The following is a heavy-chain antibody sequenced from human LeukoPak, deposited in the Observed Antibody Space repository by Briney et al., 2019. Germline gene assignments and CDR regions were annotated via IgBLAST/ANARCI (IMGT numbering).Heavy chain of an antibody. D-gene: IGHD1-14*01. CDR1: GFTFSSFW. CDR3: VRLEHRFDY. Sequence: PGGSLRLSCAASGFTFSSFWMSWVRQAPGKGLEWVANIKQGGSDKYYVDSVKGRFTISRDNAENSLHLQMNSLRVEDTAVYYCVRLEHRFDYWGQGILVTVSS. J-gene: IGHJ4*02. V-gene: IGHV3-7*01. CDR2: IKQGGSDK.